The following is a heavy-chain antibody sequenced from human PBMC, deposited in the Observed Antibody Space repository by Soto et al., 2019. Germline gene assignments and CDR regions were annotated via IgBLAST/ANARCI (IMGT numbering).Heavy chain of an antibody. CDR1: VYPITRRKY. D-gene: IGHD2-2*01. J-gene: IGHJ6*01. CDR3: SSSTSCYYEACVGV. CDR2: LYHIWST. Sequence: LTCGVSVYPITRRKYWAWILQTPGRGLEWIGSLYHIWSTHYNTSLKSRVTISVDTSKKHFSLELRSVTAADTAMYYCSSSTSCYYEACVGVSGQGTMVTLSS. V-gene: IGHV4-38-2*01.